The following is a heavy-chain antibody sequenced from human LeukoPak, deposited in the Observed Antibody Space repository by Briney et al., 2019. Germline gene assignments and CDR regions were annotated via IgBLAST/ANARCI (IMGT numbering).Heavy chain of an antibody. D-gene: IGHD2-15*01. CDR3: AGNKGVVGATTGLDY. J-gene: IGHJ4*02. Sequence: PGGSLRLSCAASGFIFSSYEMNWVRQAPGKGLEWVSFISSRGSNIYYADSVKGRFTISRDNAKNSLYLQMNSLRAEDTAAYYCAGNKGVVGATTGLDYWGQGTLVTVSS. CDR1: GFIFSSYE. V-gene: IGHV3-48*03. CDR2: ISSRGSNI.